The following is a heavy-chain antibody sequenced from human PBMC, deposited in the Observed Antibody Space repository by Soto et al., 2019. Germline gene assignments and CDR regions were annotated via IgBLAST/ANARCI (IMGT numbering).Heavy chain of an antibody. CDR2: ISAYNGNT. CDR3: ARTQFTVTLINWFDP. Sequence: ASVKVSCKASGYTFTSYYISWVRQAPGQGLEWMGWISAYNGNTNYAQKLQGRVTMTTDTSTSTAYMELRSLRSDDTAVYYCARTQFTVTLINWFDPWRQGTLVTVSS. CDR1: GYTFTSYY. V-gene: IGHV1-18*01. D-gene: IGHD4-17*01. J-gene: IGHJ5*02.